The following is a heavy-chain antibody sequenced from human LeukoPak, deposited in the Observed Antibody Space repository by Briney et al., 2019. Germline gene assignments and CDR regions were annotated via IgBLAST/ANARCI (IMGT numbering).Heavy chain of an antibody. D-gene: IGHD2-21*02. Sequence: GGSLRLSCAASGFTFSSYGMHWVRQAPGKGLEWVAVISYDGSNKYYADSVKGRFTISRDNSKNTLYLQMSSLRAEDTAVYYCAKDRVNIVVVTALDYWGQGTLVTVSS. CDR1: GFTFSSYG. V-gene: IGHV3-30*18. CDR3: AKDRVNIVVVTALDY. J-gene: IGHJ4*02. CDR2: ISYDGSNK.